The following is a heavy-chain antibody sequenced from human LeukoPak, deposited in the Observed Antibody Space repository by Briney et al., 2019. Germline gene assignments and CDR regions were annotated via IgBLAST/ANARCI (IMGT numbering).Heavy chain of an antibody. Sequence: GGSLRLSCAASGFTFDDYAMHWVRQSPGKDLEWVSGISWNSGSIGYADSVKGRFTISRDNAKNSLYLQMNSLRAEDTALYYCAKDISVGATIYSFDYWGQGTLVTVSS. J-gene: IGHJ4*02. CDR1: GFTFDDYA. V-gene: IGHV3-9*01. D-gene: IGHD1-26*01. CDR2: ISWNSGSI. CDR3: AKDISVGATIYSFDY.